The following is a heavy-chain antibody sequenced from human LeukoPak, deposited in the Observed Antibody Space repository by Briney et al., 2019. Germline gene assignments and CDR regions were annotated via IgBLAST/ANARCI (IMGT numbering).Heavy chain of an antibody. D-gene: IGHD2-15*01. CDR3: ARGVVVVVAATSNWFDP. J-gene: IGHJ5*02. Sequence: GGSLRLSCAASGFTFNSYGMHWVRQAPGKGLEWVAFIRFDGSYKYYADSVKGRFTISRDTSKNTLYLQMNSLRAEDTAVYYCARGVVVVVAATSNWFDPWGQGTLVTVPS. V-gene: IGHV3-30*02. CDR2: IRFDGSYK. CDR1: GFTFNSYG.